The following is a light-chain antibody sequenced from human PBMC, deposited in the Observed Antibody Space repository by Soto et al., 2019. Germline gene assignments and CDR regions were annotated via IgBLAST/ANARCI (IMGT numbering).Light chain of an antibody. J-gene: IGLJ1*01. V-gene: IGLV2-23*01. CDR2: EGS. CDR3: CSYAGSSPLYV. CDR1: SSDVGSYNL. Sequence: QSALTQPASVSGSPGQSITISCNGTSSDVGSYNLVSWYQQHPGKAPKLMIYEGSKRPSGVSNRFSGSKSGNTASLTISGLQAEDEADYYCCSYAGSSPLYVFGTGTKVTVL.